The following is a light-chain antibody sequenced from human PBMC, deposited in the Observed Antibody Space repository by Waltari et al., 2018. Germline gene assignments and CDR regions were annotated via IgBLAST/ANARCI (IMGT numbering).Light chain of an antibody. CDR1: SGSIASNY. Sequence: NFMLTQPHSVSESPGKTVTISCTRSSGSIASNYAQWYQQRPGSAPTTLIYEDNQRPSGVPDRFSGSIDSSSNSASLTISGLKTEDEADYYCQSYDSSNSWVFGGGTKLTVL. J-gene: IGLJ3*02. V-gene: IGLV6-57*03. CDR3: QSYDSSNSWV. CDR2: EDN.